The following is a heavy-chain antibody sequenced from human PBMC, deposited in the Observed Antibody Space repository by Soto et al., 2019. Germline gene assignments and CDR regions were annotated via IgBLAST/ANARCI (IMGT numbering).Heavy chain of an antibody. CDR3: AKSGFGESPPDYYYYMDV. CDR1: GFTFSSYA. CDR2: ISGSGGST. D-gene: IGHD3-10*01. J-gene: IGHJ6*03. V-gene: IGHV3-23*01. Sequence: GGSLRLSCAASGFTFSSYAMSWVRQAPGKGLEWVSAISGSGGSTYYADSVKGRFTISRDNSKNTLYLQMNSLRAEDTAVYYCAKSGFGESPPDYYYYMDVWGKGTTVTVSS.